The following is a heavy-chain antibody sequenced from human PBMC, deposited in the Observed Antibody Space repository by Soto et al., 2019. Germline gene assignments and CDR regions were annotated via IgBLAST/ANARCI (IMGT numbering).Heavy chain of an antibody. Sequence: GGSLRLSCAASGFTFSSYAMSWVRQAPGKGLEWVSAISGSGGSTYYADSVKGRFTISRDNSKNTLYLQMNSLRAEDMDVYYCAKVDYGCNVVPPYYFDYWGQGTMVTVSS. V-gene: IGHV3-23*01. D-gene: IGHD4-17*01. CDR2: ISGSGGST. CDR3: AKVDYGCNVVPPYYFDY. CDR1: GFTFSSYA. J-gene: IGHJ4*02.